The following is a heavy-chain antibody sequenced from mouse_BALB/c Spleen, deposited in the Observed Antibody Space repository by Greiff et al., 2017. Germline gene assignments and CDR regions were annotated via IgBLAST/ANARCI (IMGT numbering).Heavy chain of an antibody. CDR2: IRLKSNNYAT. CDR3: TRYDYYYAMDY. CDR1: GFTFSNYW. J-gene: IGHJ4*01. Sequence: EVQLVESGGGLVQPGGSMKLSCVASGFTFSNYWMNWVRQSPEKGLEWVAEIRLKSNNYATHYAESVKGRFTISRDDSKSSVYLQMNNLRAEDTGIYYCTRYDYYYAMDYWGQGTSVTVSS. D-gene: IGHD2-4*01. V-gene: IGHV6-6*02.